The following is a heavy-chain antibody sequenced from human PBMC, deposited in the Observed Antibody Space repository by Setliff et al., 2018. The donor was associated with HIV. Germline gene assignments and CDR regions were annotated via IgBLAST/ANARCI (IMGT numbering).Heavy chain of an antibody. D-gene: IGHD2-2*02. CDR1: GDSINRCGHV. CDR2: IDCGSI. V-gene: IGHV4-39*01. J-gene: IGHJ4*02. CDR3: ARQERYCTSADCYRYFNY. Sequence: SETLSLTCTISGDSINRCGHVWGWIRQPPGKTLEWIGNIDCGSIYYNASVQSRLTISIDMSKNHLFLHLKSVAAADTAVYYCARQERYCTSADCYRYFNYWGQGTLVTVSS.